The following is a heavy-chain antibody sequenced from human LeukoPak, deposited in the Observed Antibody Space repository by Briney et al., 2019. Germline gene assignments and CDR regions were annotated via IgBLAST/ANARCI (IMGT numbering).Heavy chain of an antibody. CDR3: AKDPSTYYYDSSGYYFDY. CDR1: GFPLSSYA. D-gene: IGHD3-22*01. V-gene: IGHV3-23*01. J-gene: IGHJ4*02. CDR2: ISGSGGST. Sequence: PGESLRLSCAASGFPLSSYAMRWVRQAPARGLAWVSAISGSGGSTYYADSVKGPLTISRDKSKNTLYLQTNSLRAEDTAVYYCAKDPSTYYYDSSGYYFDYWGQGTLVTVSS.